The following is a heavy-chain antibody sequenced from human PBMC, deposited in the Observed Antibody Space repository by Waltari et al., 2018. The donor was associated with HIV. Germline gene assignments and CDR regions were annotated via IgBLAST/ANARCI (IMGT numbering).Heavy chain of an antibody. Sequence: QVQLVQSGAEVKKPGASVKVSCKASGYTFTSYSMHWVRQAPGRRFEWMGWINAGNGNTKYSQKMQGRVTITRDTSASTAYMELTSLRSEDTAVYYCAREKNIPEKYHGMDVWGQGTTVTVS. CDR3: AREKNIPEKYHGMDV. CDR1: GYTFTSYS. V-gene: IGHV1-3*01. CDR2: INAGNGNT. J-gene: IGHJ6*02.